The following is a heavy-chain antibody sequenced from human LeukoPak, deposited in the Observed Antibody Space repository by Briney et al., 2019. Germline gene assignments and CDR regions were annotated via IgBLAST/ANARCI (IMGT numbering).Heavy chain of an antibody. V-gene: IGHV1-69*04. CDR2: IIPIFGIA. J-gene: IGHJ4*02. Sequence: SVKVSCKASGGTFSSYAISWVRQAPGQGLEWVGRIIPIFGIANYAQKFQGRVTITADKSTSTAYMELSSLRSEDTAVYYCAREVVPAPIEFGFDYWGQGTLVTVSS. CDR1: GGTFSSYA. CDR3: AREVVPAPIEFGFDY. D-gene: IGHD2-2*02.